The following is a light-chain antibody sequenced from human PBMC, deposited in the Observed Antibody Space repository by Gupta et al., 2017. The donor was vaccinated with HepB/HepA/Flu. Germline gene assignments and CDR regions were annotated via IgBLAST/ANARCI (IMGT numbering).Light chain of an antibody. CDR1: QSVHTN. CDR3: QQYNNWPWT. Sequence: EIVMTQSPATLSVSPGERVAFSCRASQSVHTNLAWMQQRPGQAPRVLFYGASARATGVPARFLASGSRTEFTLTITSLQSEDVAVYVCQQYNNWPWTFGQGTKVEI. J-gene: IGKJ1*01. CDR2: GAS. V-gene: IGKV3-15*01.